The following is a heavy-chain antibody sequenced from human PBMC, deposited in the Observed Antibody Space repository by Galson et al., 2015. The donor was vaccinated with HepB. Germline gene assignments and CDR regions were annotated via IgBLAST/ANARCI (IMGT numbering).Heavy chain of an antibody. V-gene: IGHV3-7*03. CDR3: ARGWDTDVTSNFDY. J-gene: IGHJ4*02. Sequence: SLRLSCAVSGFTYNNYWMSWVRQAPGRGLEWVANIKQDGSEKYYVDSVEGRFTVPRYNAKKTLYLDMNALSVEDTAVYYCARGWDTDVTSNFDYWGQGALVTVSS. CDR1: GFTYNNYW. D-gene: IGHD5-18*01. CDR2: IKQDGSEK.